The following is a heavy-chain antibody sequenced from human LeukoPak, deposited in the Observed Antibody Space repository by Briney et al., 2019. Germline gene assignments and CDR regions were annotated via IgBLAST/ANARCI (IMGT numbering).Heavy chain of an antibody. CDR3: ARVAGSGSYYAIGLFDY. V-gene: IGHV3-21*01. CDR2: ISSSSSYI. CDR1: GFTFSSYS. J-gene: IGHJ4*02. D-gene: IGHD3-10*01. Sequence: GGSLRLSCAASGFTFSSYSMNWVRQAPGKGLEWVSSISSSSSYIYYANSVKGGFTISRDNAKNSLYLQMNSLRAEDTAVYYCARVAGSGSYYAIGLFDYWGQGTLVTVSS.